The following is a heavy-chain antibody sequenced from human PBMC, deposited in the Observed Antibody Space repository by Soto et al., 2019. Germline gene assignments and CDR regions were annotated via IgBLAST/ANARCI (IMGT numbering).Heavy chain of an antibody. CDR2: INHSGST. J-gene: IGHJ6*02. CDR1: GGSFSGYY. CDR3: ARARQWLPLSPPDV. Sequence: QVQLQQWGAGLLKPSETLSLTCAVYGGSFSGYYWSWIRQPPGKGLEWIGEINHSGSTNYNPSLKSRVTISVDTSKNQFSLKLSSVTAADTAVYYCARARQWLPLSPPDVWGQGTTVTVSS. D-gene: IGHD6-19*01. V-gene: IGHV4-34*01.